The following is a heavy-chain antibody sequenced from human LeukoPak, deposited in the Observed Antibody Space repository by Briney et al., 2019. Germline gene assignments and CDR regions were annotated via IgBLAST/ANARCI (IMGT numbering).Heavy chain of an antibody. CDR3: ARDSGYDSSGYYYAG. D-gene: IGHD3-22*01. CDR1: GFTFSSYA. V-gene: IGHV3-11*01. CDR2: ISSSGSTI. J-gene: IGHJ4*02. Sequence: GGSLRLSCAASGFTFSSYAMSWIRQAPGKGLEWVSYISSSGSTIYYADSVKGRFTISRDNAKNSLYLQMNSLRAEDTAVYYCARDSGYDSSGYYYAGWGQGTLVTVSS.